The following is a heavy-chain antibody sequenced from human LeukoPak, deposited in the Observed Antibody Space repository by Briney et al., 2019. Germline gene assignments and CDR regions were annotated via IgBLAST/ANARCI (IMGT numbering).Heavy chain of an antibody. V-gene: IGHV3-23*01. J-gene: IGHJ4*02. CDR3: AKYGPQDSGSSHFDY. CDR1: GFTFSNYA. D-gene: IGHD1-26*01. Sequence: TGGSLRLSCAGSGFTFSNYAMSWVRQAPGKGLEWVSAIRDSGSSTHYADSVKGRFTTSRDNSKNTLFLQMNSLRAEDTAIYYCAKYGPQDSGSSHFDYWGQGALVTVSS. CDR2: IRDSGSST.